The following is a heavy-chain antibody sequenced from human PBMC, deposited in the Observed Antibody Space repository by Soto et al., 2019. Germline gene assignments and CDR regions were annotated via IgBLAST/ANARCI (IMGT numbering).Heavy chain of an antibody. V-gene: IGHV3-21*01. CDR1: GFTFSSYS. J-gene: IGHJ4*02. D-gene: IGHD6-6*01. CDR2: ISSSSSYI. CDR3: ARDSAAARLIHFDY. Sequence: EVQLVESGGGLVKPGGSLRLSCAASGFTFSSYSMNWVRQAPGKGLEWVSSISSSSSYIYYADSVKGRFTISRDNAKNSLYLPMNSLRAEDTAVYYCARDSAAARLIHFDYWGQGTLVTVSS.